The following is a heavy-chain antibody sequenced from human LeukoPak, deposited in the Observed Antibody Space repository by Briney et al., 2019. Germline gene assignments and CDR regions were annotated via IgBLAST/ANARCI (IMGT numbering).Heavy chain of an antibody. Sequence: GGSLRLSCATSGFTFDSYWMSWVRQALGKGLEWVANIKEDGSEKYYVDSVKGRFTISRDNAKNSVYLQMNSLRAEDTAVYYCAREIGSAARGRWGQGTLVTVSS. CDR1: GFTFDSYW. D-gene: IGHD6-13*01. CDR3: AREIGSAARGR. V-gene: IGHV3-7*05. CDR2: IKEDGSEK. J-gene: IGHJ4*02.